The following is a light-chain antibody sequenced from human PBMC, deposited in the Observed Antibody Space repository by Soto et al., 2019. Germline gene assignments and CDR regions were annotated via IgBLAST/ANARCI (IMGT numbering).Light chain of an antibody. CDR3: SSYTGSNNYV. CDR2: EVS. Sequence: QSVLTQPPSASGSPGQSVTISCTGTSSDVGGHNYVSWYQQHPGKAPKLMIYEVSKRPSGVPDRFSGSKSGNTAPLTVSGLQAEDEADYYCSSYTGSNNYVFGTGTKVTVL. V-gene: IGLV2-8*01. J-gene: IGLJ1*01. CDR1: SSDVGGHNY.